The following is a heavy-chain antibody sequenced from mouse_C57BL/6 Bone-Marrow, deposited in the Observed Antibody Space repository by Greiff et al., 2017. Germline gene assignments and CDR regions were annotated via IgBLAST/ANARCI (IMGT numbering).Heavy chain of an antibody. V-gene: IGHV1-69*01. CDR2: IDPSDSYT. CDR1: GYTFTSYW. J-gene: IGHJ3*01. CDR3: AFYYSNYSWFAF. D-gene: IGHD2-5*01. Sequence: QVQLQQPGAELVMPGASVKLSCKASGYTFTSYWMHWVKQRPGQGLEWIGEIDPSDSYTNYNQKFKGKSTLTVDKSSSTAYMQLSSLTSEDSAVYYCAFYYSNYSWFAFWGQGTLVTVSA.